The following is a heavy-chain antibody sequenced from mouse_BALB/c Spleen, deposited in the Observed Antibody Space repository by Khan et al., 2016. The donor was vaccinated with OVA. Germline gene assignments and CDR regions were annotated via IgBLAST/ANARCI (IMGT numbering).Heavy chain of an antibody. V-gene: IGHV1-87*01. D-gene: IGHD2-3*01. CDR3: ARSAVGYYARFDY. J-gene: IGHJ3*01. Sequence: QVQLKQSGAELARPGASVKLSCKASGYTFTSYWMQWVQQRPGQGLEWIGSIYPGDGDTRYTQKFKGKATLTADKSSSTAYLQLSSLASEDSAVYNCARSAVGYYARFDYWGQGTLVTVSA. CDR2: IYPGDGDT. CDR1: GYTFTSYW.